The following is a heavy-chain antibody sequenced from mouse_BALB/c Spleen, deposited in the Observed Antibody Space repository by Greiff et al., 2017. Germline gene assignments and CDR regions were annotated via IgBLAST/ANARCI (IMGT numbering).Heavy chain of an antibody. CDR2: ISYSGST. J-gene: IGHJ4*01. CDR1: GYSITSDYA. Sequence: EVKLLESGPGLVKPSQSLSLTCTVTGYSITSDYAWNWIRQFPGNKLEWMGYISYSGSTSYNPSLKSRISITRDTSKNQFFLQLNSVTTEDTATYYCARSLRYYAMDYWGQGTSVTVSS. V-gene: IGHV3-2*02. D-gene: IGHD1-1*01. CDR3: ARSLRYYAMDY.